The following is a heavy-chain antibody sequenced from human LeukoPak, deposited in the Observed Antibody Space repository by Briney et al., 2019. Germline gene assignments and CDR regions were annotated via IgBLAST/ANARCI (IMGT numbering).Heavy chain of an antibody. D-gene: IGHD6-13*01. CDR1: GGSISSSY. Sequence: PSETLSLTCTVSGGSISSSYWSWIRQPPGKGLEWIGYISYSGTTNYNPSLKSRVTISVDTSKNQFSLKLSSVTAADTAVYYCARTPLDLAAAGIFYFDYWGQGTLVTVSS. V-gene: IGHV4-59*08. J-gene: IGHJ4*02. CDR2: ISYSGTT. CDR3: ARTPLDLAAAGIFYFDY.